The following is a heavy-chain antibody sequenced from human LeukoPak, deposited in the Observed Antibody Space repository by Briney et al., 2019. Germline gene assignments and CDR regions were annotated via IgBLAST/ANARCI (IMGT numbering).Heavy chain of an antibody. J-gene: IGHJ5*02. V-gene: IGHV3-7*01. CDR3: ARVDSDDFWSGYYIGNWFDP. CDR1: GFTFSSYW. D-gene: IGHD3-3*01. CDR2: IKQDGSEK. Sequence: GGSLRPSCAASGFTFSSYWMSWVRQAPGKGLEWVANIKQDGSEKYYVVSVKGRFTISRDNAKNSLYLQMNSLRAEDTAVYYCARVDSDDFWSGYYIGNWFDPWGQGTLVTVSS.